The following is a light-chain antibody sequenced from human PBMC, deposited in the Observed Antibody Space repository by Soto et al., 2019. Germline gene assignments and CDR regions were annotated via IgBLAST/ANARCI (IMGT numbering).Light chain of an antibody. V-gene: IGKV1-39*01. CDR1: QSISNY. CDR2: AAS. Sequence: DIQMTQSPSSLSASVVDRVTITCRASQSISNYLNWYQQKPGKAPKLLIYAASGLQSGAPSRFSGSGSGTDFTLSISSLQPEDFATYYCQQSYRTPLTFGGGTKVHIK. CDR3: QQSYRTPLT. J-gene: IGKJ4*01.